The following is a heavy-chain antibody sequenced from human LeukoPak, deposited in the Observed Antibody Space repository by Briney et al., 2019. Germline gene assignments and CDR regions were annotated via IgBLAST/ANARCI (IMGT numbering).Heavy chain of an antibody. J-gene: IGHJ5*02. D-gene: IGHD3-3*01. CDR1: GYTFTGYY. V-gene: IGHV1-2*02. Sequence: ASLKVSCKASGYTFTGYYMHWIRQAPRQGLEWLAWINPNSADTNYAQKFKGRITMTRDTSISTVYMELSRLRSDEKVVYYCARGGLLKGIFGVVKSNWFDPWGQGTLVTVSS. CDR3: ARGGLLKGIFGVVKSNWFDP. CDR2: INPNSADT.